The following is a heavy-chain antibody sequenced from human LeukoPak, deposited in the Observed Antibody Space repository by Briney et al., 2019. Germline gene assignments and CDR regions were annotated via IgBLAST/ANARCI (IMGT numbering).Heavy chain of an antibody. CDR1: GGSISSYY. D-gene: IGHD3-10*01. CDR2: TYTSGST. Sequence: SETLSLTCTVSGGSISSYYWSWIRQPAGKGLGWIGRTYTSGSTNYNPSLKSRVTMSVDTSKNQFSLKLSSVTAADTAVYYCAREKRVNYGSGSLDYWGQGTLVTVSS. J-gene: IGHJ4*02. CDR3: AREKRVNYGSGSLDY. V-gene: IGHV4-4*07.